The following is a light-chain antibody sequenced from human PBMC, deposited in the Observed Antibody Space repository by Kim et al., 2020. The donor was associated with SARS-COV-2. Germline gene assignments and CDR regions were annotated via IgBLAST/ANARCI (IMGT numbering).Light chain of an antibody. CDR1: QSISTY. V-gene: IGKV3-11*01. Sequence: SFSPGESATLSCRASQSISTYLAWYQQKPGQAPSLVIYDASTTATGLPARFSGSGSGTDFTLTISSLEPDDFAVYYCQQRSNWPLTFGGGTKLEI. CDR3: QQRSNWPLT. J-gene: IGKJ4*01. CDR2: DAS.